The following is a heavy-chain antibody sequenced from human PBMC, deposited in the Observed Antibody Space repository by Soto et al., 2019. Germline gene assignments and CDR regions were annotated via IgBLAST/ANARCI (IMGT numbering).Heavy chain of an antibody. V-gene: IGHV4-39*01. J-gene: IGHJ4*02. CDR1: CGSLASGSYY. Sequence: PSETLSLTCPLSCGSLASGSYYWGWISQSRGEGLELDGNIYYIVNTLYNPTHKSQVTISIDTSKNQVYLPLSFVTAADTAIFYCASIAAPGTTHFDFWGQGTLVTVSS. D-gene: IGHD6-13*01. CDR2: IYYIVNT. CDR3: ASIAAPGTTHFDF.